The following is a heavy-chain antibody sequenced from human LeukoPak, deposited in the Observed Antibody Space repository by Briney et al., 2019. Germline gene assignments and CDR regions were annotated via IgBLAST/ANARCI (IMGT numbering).Heavy chain of an antibody. D-gene: IGHD1-26*01. Sequence: PSETLSLTCTVSGASISSDYWSWIRQSPGKGLEWIGYIYISGNTNYNPSLKSRVTISIDTSKNQFSLKLSSVTAADTAVYYCARQGRGSYDYWGQGTLVTVSS. CDR2: IYISGNT. CDR1: GASISSDY. CDR3: ARQGRGSYDY. J-gene: IGHJ4*02. V-gene: IGHV4-59*08.